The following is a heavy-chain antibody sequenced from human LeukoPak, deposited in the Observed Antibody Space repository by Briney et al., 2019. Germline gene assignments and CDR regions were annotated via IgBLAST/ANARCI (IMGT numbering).Heavy chain of an antibody. D-gene: IGHD3-10*01. CDR3: AREDVLLWFGESKNLDY. V-gene: IGHV1-46*01. CDR1: GYTFTSYY. CDR2: INPSGGST. Sequence: ASVTVSCTASGYTFTSYYMHWVRQAPGQGLEWMGIINPSGGSTSYAQKFQGRVTMTRDTSTSTVYMELSSLRSEDTAVYYCAREDVLLWFGESKNLDYWGQGTLVTVSS. J-gene: IGHJ4*02.